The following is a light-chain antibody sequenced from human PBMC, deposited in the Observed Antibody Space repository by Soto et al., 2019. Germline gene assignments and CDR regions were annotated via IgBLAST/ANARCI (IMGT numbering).Light chain of an antibody. J-gene: IGKJ3*01. CDR1: QSISSW. CDR2: DAS. CDR3: QQYNSSLT. Sequence: DIQMTQSPSTLSASVGDRVTITCRASQSISSWLAWYQQKPGKAPKLLIYDASSLESGVPSRFSGSGSGTEFTLTISRLQPDDFATYYCQQYNSSLTFGPGTKVDIK. V-gene: IGKV1-5*01.